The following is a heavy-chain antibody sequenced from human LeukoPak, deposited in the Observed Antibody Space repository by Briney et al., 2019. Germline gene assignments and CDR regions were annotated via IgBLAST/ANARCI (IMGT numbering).Heavy chain of an antibody. V-gene: IGHV3-20*04. CDR3: AGGGGWY. CDR1: GFTFSSYY. Sequence: GGSLRLSCAASGFTFSSYYMNWVRQAPGKGLEWVSDINWNGGSTGYADSVKGRFTISRDNAKNSLYLQMNSLRAEDTALYYCAGGGGWYWGQGTLVTVSS. J-gene: IGHJ4*02. D-gene: IGHD2-15*01. CDR2: INWNGGST.